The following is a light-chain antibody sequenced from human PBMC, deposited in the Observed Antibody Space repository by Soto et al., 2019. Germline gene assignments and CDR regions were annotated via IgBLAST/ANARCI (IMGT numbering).Light chain of an antibody. Sequence: EIVLTQSPATLSLSPGERATLSCRASQSISSFLAWYQQKSGQAPRLLIYDASNRATGTPARFSGSGSGTYFALTISSLEPEDSAVHYCLQRSNWPPVTFGQGTRLEIK. J-gene: IGKJ5*01. CDR2: DAS. V-gene: IGKV3-11*01. CDR3: LQRSNWPPVT. CDR1: QSISSF.